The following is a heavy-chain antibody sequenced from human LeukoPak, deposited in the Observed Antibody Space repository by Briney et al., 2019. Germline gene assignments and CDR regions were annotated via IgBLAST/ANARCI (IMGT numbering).Heavy chain of an antibody. V-gene: IGHV3-30*03. CDR3: ARDPWELPGGYYFDY. J-gene: IGHJ4*02. CDR1: GFTFSSYG. CDR2: ITYDGSNK. Sequence: GGSPRLSCAASGFTFSSYGMHWVRQAPGKGLEWVAVITYDGSNKYYADSVKGRFTISRDNSKNTLYLQMNSLRAEDTAVYYCARDPWELPGGYYFDYWGQGTLVTVSS. D-gene: IGHD1-26*01.